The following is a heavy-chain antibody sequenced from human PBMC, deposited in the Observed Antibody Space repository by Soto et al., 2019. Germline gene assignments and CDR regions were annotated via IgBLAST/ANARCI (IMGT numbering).Heavy chain of an antibody. V-gene: IGHV1-3*01. D-gene: IGHD2-2*01. CDR2: INAGNGNT. Sequence: ASVKVSCKASGYTFTSYAMHWVRQAPGQRLEWMGWINAGNGNTKYSQKFQGRVIITRDTSASTAYMELSSLRSEDTAVYYCARGYCSSTSCQIKMALLWDYWGQGTLVTVSS. J-gene: IGHJ4*02. CDR3: ARGYCSSTSCQIKMALLWDY. CDR1: GYTFTSYA.